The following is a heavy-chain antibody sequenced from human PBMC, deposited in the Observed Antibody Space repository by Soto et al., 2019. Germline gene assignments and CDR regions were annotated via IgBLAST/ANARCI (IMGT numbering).Heavy chain of an antibody. D-gene: IGHD6-19*01. CDR1: WYSFFPYW. V-gene: IGHV5-51*01. Sequence: GGSLKISCKASWYSFFPYWVGWGGQMPGERPEGVGNIFPGDSDTKYSPSLQGQVTISADTSISTAYLQWTSLKASDTAMYYCARSRRGAYSSGWYSPSGYYNYGIDVWGQGTTVTVS. CDR2: IFPGDSDT. J-gene: IGHJ6*02. CDR3: ARSRRGAYSSGWYSPSGYYNYGIDV.